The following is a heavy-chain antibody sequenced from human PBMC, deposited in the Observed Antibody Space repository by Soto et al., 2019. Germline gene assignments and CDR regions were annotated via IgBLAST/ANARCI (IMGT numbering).Heavy chain of an antibody. CDR2: ISVGGDRK. CDR3: ARHYGYSYGYRYFDY. J-gene: IGHJ4*02. V-gene: IGHV3-23*01. Sequence: APGKGLEYVSGISVGGDRKFYADSVKGRFTVSRDKSISTAYLQWSSLKASDTAMYYCARHYGYSYGYRYFDYWGQGTLVTVSS. D-gene: IGHD5-18*01.